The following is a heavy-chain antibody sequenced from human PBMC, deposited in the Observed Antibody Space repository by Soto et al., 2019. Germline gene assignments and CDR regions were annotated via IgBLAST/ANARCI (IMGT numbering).Heavy chain of an antibody. D-gene: IGHD1-26*01. CDR2: IKSKGNGGTA. J-gene: IGHJ4*02. Sequence: EVQLVESGGDLVKPGGSLKLSCAASGFTINNAWMSWVRQAPGKGLEWVGRIKSKGNGGTADYAAPVKGRFTISRDDSKNMLYLQMNSLKTVDTAVYYCITTYSGTRARPYLDLWGQGTPVTVSA. CDR3: ITTYSGTRARPYLDL. V-gene: IGHV3-15*01. CDR1: GFTINNAW.